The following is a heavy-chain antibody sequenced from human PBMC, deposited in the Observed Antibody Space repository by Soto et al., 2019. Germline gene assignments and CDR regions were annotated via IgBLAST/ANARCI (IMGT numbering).Heavy chain of an antibody. V-gene: IGHV3-9*01. CDR2: ISWNSGSI. J-gene: IGHJ6*02. CDR1: GFTFDDYA. Sequence: GGSLRLSCAASGFTFDDYAMHWVRQAPGKGLEWVSGISWNSGSISYADSVKGRFTISRDNAKNSLYLQMNSLRAEDTALYYCAKDIVRKPYGMDVWGQGTTVTVSS. CDR3: AKDIVRKPYGMDV.